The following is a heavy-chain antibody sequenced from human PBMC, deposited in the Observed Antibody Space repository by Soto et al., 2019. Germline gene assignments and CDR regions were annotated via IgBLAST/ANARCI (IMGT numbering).Heavy chain of an antibody. CDR1: GYTFTNYA. J-gene: IGHJ4*02. Sequence: QVQLVQSGAEVKKPGASVRVSCEASGYTFTNYAIHWVRQAPGHRLEWMGWINAGNGNTKYSQKFQGRLTITRDTSASTADMELSSLTSQDTAVYYCARGLLWSGELSPFGYWGQGTLVTVSS. V-gene: IGHV1-3*01. CDR3: ARGLLWSGELSPFGY. D-gene: IGHD3-10*01. CDR2: INAGNGNT.